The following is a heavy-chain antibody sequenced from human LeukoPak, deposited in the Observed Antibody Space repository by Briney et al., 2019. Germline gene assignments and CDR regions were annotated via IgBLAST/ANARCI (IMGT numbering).Heavy chain of an antibody. CDR2: ISSNGGST. J-gene: IGHJ5*02. Sequence: SGGSLRLSCAASGFTFSSYAMHWVRQAPGKGLEYVSAISSNGGSTYYADSVKGRFTISRDNSKNTLYLQMSSLRAEDTAVYYCVKDRQYCSGGSCYPNWFDPWGQGTLVTVSS. D-gene: IGHD2-15*01. CDR3: VKDRQYCSGGSCYPNWFDP. CDR1: GFTFSSYA. V-gene: IGHV3-64D*09.